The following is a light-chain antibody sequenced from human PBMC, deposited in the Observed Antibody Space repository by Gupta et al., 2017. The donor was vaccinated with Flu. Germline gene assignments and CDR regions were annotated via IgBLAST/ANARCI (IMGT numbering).Light chain of an antibody. J-gene: IGKJ1*01. CDR3: MQAKQIPRT. V-gene: IGKV2-24*01. Sequence: DIVLTQTPFSPPVTLGQPASISCRSSQSLVHSDGRTYLSWLHQRPGQPPRLLISESSKRGSGVPDRFSGSGAGTDFTLKISRVEPEDVGVYSCMQAKQIPRTFGQGTKVEIK. CDR2: ESS. CDR1: QSLVHSDGRTY.